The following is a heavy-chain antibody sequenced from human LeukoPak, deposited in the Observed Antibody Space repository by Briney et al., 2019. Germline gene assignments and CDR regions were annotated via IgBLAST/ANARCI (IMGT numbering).Heavy chain of an antibody. D-gene: IGHD6-19*01. V-gene: IGHV3-30*04. CDR1: GFTFSSYA. Sequence: GRSLRLSCAASGFTFSSYAMHWVRQAPGKGLEWVAAISYDGSNKYYADSVKGRFTISRDNSKNTLYLQMNSLRAEDTAVYYCARDGTMYSSGWTGSYFDYWGQGTLVTVSS. J-gene: IGHJ4*02. CDR2: ISYDGSNK. CDR3: ARDGTMYSSGWTGSYFDY.